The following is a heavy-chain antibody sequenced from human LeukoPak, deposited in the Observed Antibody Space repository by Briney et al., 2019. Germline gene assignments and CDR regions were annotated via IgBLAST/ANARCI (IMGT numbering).Heavy chain of an antibody. V-gene: IGHV4-39*01. CDR2: IYYSGST. D-gene: IGHD6-19*01. CDR3: ARVYSSGLYYYYYGMDV. J-gene: IGHJ6*02. Sequence: SETLSLTCTVSGGSISSSSYYWGWLRQPPGKGLEWIGSIYYSGSTYYNPSLRSRVTISVDTSKNQFSLKLSSVTAADTAVYYCARVYSSGLYYYYYGMDVWGQGTTVTVSS. CDR1: GGSISSSSYY.